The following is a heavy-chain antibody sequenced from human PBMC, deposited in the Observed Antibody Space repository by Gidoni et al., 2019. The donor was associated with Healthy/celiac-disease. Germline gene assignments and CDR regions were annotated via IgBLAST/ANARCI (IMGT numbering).Heavy chain of an antibody. V-gene: IGHV3-49*05. CDR1: RFPFGAYC. D-gene: IGHD6-13*01. J-gene: IGHJ4*02. CDR3: SRRYKTVGVYYFDY. Sequence: EVQVVESGGGLVKAGRSLSLSCTGSRFPFGAYCINWFRQAPGKGLEGGGFIRSRAYGGKTEYAAAVKGRVTISRDDYKSVADLQRNSLRSEDTALYYCSRRYKTVGVYYFDYWGLGTQVTVSS. CDR2: IRSRAYGGKT.